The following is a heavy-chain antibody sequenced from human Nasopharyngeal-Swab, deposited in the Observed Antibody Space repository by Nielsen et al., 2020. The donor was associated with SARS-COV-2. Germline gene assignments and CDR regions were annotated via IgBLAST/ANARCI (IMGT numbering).Heavy chain of an antibody. CDR2: INHSGST. D-gene: IGHD1-26*01. CDR1: GGSFSGYY. J-gene: IGHJ5*02. V-gene: IGHV4-34*01. CDR3: ARGRVGATSKKNWFDP. Sequence: SETLSLTCAVSGGSFSGYYWSWIRQPPGKGLEWIGEINHSGSTNYNPSLKSRVTISVDTSKNQFSLKLSSVTAADTAVYYCARGRVGATSKKNWFDPWGQGTLVTVSS.